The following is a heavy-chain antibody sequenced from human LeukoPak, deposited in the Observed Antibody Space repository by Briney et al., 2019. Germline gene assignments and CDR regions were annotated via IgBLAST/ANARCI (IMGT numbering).Heavy chain of an antibody. Sequence: AGGSLRLSCAASGFTFSSYAMHWVRQAPGKGLEWVAVISYDGSNKYYADSVKGRFTISRDNSKNTLYLQMNSLRAEDTAVYYCARGRSWRHAFDIWGQGTMVTVSS. CDR1: GFTFSSYA. D-gene: IGHD6-13*01. CDR2: ISYDGSNK. CDR3: ARGRSWRHAFDI. J-gene: IGHJ3*02. V-gene: IGHV3-30-3*01.